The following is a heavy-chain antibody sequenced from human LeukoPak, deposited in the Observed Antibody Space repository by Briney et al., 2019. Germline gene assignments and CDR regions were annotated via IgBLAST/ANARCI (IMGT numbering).Heavy chain of an antibody. Sequence: GASVKASCKASGYTFSSYDINWVRQATGQGLEWMGWMNPSTGNTGYAQKFQGRVTMTRDTSTSTAYMELSSLKSEDTAVYYCARLPETPAFYPGGRYLYLAYWGQGAQVTVSS. CDR1: GYTFSSYD. J-gene: IGHJ4*02. V-gene: IGHV1-8*01. CDR3: ARLPETPAFYPGGRYLYLAY. D-gene: IGHD2-8*02. CDR2: MNPSTGNT.